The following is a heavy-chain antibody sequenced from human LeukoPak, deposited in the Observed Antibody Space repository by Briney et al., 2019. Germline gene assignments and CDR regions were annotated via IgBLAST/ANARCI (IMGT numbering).Heavy chain of an antibody. V-gene: IGHV3-7*01. Sequence: GGSLRLSCAGSRFSFSSSWMYWVRQAPGKGLEWVANINGDGSVNHYVDSVRGRFTISRDNAKNSLYLQMNSLRAEDTAVFYCAKGFYNDAIFDYWGQGTLVTVSS. CDR1: RFSFSSSW. CDR2: INGDGSVN. J-gene: IGHJ4*02. D-gene: IGHD1-1*01. CDR3: AKGFYNDAIFDY.